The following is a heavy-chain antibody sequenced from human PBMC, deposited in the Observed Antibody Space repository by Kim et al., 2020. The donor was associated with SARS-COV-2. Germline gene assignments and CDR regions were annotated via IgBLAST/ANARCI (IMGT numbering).Heavy chain of an antibody. CDR3: ARDEMATWDYYGSGSY. CDR2: VDYSGRT. CDR1: GGSLRSYY. J-gene: IGHJ6*03. D-gene: IGHD3-10*01. V-gene: IGHV4-59*01. Sequence: SDTLSLTCSIAGGSLRSYYWSWIRQFPGKGLEWIGYVDYSGRTNYNPSLKSRVNISVDTSTNQFSLKLFSVTATDTAIYYCARDEMATWDYYGSGSYWG.